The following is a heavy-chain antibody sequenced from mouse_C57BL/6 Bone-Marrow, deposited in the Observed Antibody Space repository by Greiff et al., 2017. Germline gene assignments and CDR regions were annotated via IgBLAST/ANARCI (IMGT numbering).Heavy chain of an antibody. J-gene: IGHJ4*01. V-gene: IGHV1-59*01. CDR1: GYTFTGYY. Sequence: QVQLQQSGPELVRPGASVKLSCKASGYTFTGYYMHWVKQSTGQGLEWIGVIDPSNSYTNYNHKFKGKATLTVDTSSSTAYMQLSSLTSEDSAVYYCAKLECDMDYWGQGTSVTVSS. D-gene: IGHD2-13*01. CDR3: AKLECDMDY. CDR2: IDPSNSYT.